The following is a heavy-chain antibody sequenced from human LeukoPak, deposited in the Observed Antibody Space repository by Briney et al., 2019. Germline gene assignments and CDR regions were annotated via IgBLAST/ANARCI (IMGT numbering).Heavy chain of an antibody. Sequence: GGSLRLSCAASGFTLGRYWMHWFRQAPGKGLVWVARINSDGKITDYADSVRGRFTTSRDNTKNTVYLQMSSLRAEDTGVYYCARDHHDFWSGYPNWGQGTLVIVSS. CDR3: ARDHHDFWSGYPN. CDR2: INSDGKIT. D-gene: IGHD3-3*01. J-gene: IGHJ4*02. CDR1: GFTLGRYW. V-gene: IGHV3-74*01.